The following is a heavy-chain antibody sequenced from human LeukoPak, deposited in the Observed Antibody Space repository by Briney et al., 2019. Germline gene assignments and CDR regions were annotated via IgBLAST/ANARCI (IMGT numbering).Heavy chain of an antibody. CDR2: IRYDGSNK. D-gene: IGHD3-10*01. CDR1: GLTFSGYW. J-gene: IGHJ4*02. V-gene: IGHV3-30*02. CDR3: AKQPFFGERYYFDY. Sequence: PGGSLRLSCAASGLTFSGYWVHWVRQAPGKGLEWVAFIRYDGSNKYYADSVKGRFTISRDNSKNTLYLQMNSLRAEDTAVYYCAKQPFFGERYYFDYWGQGTLVTVSS.